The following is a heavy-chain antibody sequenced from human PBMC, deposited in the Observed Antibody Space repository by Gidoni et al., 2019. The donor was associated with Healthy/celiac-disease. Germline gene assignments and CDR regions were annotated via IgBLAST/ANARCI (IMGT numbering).Heavy chain of an antibody. CDR3: ARRWDSGSYWGYYFDY. V-gene: IGHV5-51*01. CDR2: IYPGDSDT. CDR1: GDSFTSYW. Sequence: EVQLVQSGAEVKKPGESLKISCKGSGDSFTSYWIGWVRQMPGKGLEWMGIIYPGDSDTRYSPSFQGQVTISADKSISTAYLEWSSLKASDTAMYYCARRWDSGSYWGYYFDYWGQGTLVTVSS. J-gene: IGHJ4*02. D-gene: IGHD1-26*01.